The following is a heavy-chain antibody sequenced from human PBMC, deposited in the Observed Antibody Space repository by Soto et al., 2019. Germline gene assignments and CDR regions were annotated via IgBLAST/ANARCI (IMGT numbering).Heavy chain of an antibody. J-gene: IGHJ4*02. CDR2: INHSGST. V-gene: IGHV4-34*01. Sequence: SETLSLTCAFYGGSFSGYYWSWIRQPPGKGLEWIGEINHSGSTNYNPSLKSRVTISVDTSKNQFSLKLSSVTAADTAVYYCARETVVPAARVIDYWGQGTLVTVSS. CDR3: ARETVVPAARVIDY. CDR1: GGSFSGYY. D-gene: IGHD2-2*01.